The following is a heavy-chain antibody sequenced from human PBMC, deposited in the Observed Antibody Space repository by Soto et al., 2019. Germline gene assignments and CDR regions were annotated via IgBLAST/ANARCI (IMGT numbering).Heavy chain of an antibody. V-gene: IGHV4-34*02. CDR3: ARGWRRSYSFYFMDV. J-gene: IGHJ6*03. CDR1: GGASSGYY. Sequence: QVHLQQWCAGLLKPSETLSLTCAISGGASSGYYWTWFRQPPGKGLEWIGEINHGGRTNYNPSLKSRVTISIDPSYHQCSLNLTSVTAADTAVYFCARGWRRSYSFYFMDVWGEGTTVTVSS. CDR2: INHGGRT. D-gene: IGHD6-25*01.